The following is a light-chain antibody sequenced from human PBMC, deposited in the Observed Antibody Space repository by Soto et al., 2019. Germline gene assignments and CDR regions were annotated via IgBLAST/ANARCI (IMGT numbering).Light chain of an antibody. J-gene: IGLJ3*02. CDR1: SSDVGGYDR. CDR2: EVT. V-gene: IGLV2-18*02. CDR3: TSYTSNSTWV. Sequence: QSALTQPPSVSGSPGQSVTISCIETSSDVGGYDRVSWYQQPPGTAPKLMIYEVTNRPSGVPDRFSGSRSGKTASLTISGLQAEDEADYYCTSYTSNSTWVFGGGTKLTVL.